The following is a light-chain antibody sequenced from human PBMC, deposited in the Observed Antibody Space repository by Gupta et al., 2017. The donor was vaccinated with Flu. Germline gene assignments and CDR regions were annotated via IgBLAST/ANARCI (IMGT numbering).Light chain of an antibody. CDR3: QQYGSSPWT. V-gene: IGKV3-20*01. J-gene: IGKJ1*01. CDR2: GAS. CDR1: QSVSSNY. Sequence: GTLSLSPGDRATLSGRATQSVSSNYLAWYQQKPGQAPRLLIFGASSRATGIPDRFSGSGSGIDFTLTISRLEPEDFAVYYCQQYGSSPWTFGQGTTVEIK.